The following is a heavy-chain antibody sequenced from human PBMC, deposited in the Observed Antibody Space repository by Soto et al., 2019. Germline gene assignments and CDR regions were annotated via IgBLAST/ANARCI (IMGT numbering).Heavy chain of an antibody. Sequence: PSETLSLTCAVSGGSISSSSYYWGWIRQPPGKGLEWIGSIYYSGSTYYNPSLKSRVTISVDTSKNQFSLKLSSVTAADTAVYYCAREGTMVRGVTYYGMDVWGQGTTVTVS. CDR3: AREGTMVRGVTYYGMDV. J-gene: IGHJ6*02. D-gene: IGHD3-10*01. V-gene: IGHV4-39*02. CDR2: IYYSGST. CDR1: GGSISSSSYY.